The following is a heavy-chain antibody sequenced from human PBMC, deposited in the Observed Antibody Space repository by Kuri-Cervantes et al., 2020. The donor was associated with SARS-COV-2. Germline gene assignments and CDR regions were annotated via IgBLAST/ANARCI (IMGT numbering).Heavy chain of an antibody. V-gene: IGHV3-48*03. CDR3: AKDKRRVVVDTLDY. D-gene: IGHD3-22*01. CDR1: GFTFSSYE. Sequence: GESLKISCAASGFTFSSYEMNWVRQAPGKGLEWVSYISSSGSTIYYADSVKGRFTISRDNSKNTLYLQMNSLRAEDTAVYYCAKDKRRVVVDTLDYWGQGTLVTVSS. J-gene: IGHJ4*02. CDR2: ISSSGSTI.